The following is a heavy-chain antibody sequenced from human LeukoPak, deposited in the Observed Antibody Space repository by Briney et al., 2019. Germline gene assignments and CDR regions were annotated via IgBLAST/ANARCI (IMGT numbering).Heavy chain of an antibody. CDR3: ARSNGDYAILGY. CDR2: ISYSGST. V-gene: IGHV4-59*01. J-gene: IGHJ4*02. Sequence: PSETLSLTCTVSGGSINYYYWSWLRQPPGKRREWLGDISYSGSTYYNPSLKSRVTISVDTSKNQFSLKLISVTAADTAVYYCARSNGDYAILGYWGQGTLVTVSS. D-gene: IGHD4-17*01. CDR1: GGSINYYY.